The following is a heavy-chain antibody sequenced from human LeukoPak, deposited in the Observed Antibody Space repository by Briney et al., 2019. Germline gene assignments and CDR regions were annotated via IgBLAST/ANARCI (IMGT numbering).Heavy chain of an antibody. CDR3: ARDLGSSWIYYYYYGMDV. CDR1: GGTFSSYA. D-gene: IGHD6-6*01. J-gene: IGHJ6*02. Sequence: SVKVSCKASGGTFSSYAISWVRQAPGQGLEWMGGIIPIFGTANYAQKFQGWVTMTRDTSISTAYMELSRLRSDDTAVYYCARDLGSSWIYYYYYGMDVWGQGTTVTVSS. CDR2: IIPIFGTA. V-gene: IGHV1-69*05.